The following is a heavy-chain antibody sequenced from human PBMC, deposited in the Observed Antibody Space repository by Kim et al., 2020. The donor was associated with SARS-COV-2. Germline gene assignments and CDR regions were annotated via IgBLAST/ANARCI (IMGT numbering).Heavy chain of an antibody. V-gene: IGHV3-48*01. Sequence: GGSLRLSCAASGFTFSSHSMNWVRQAPGKGLEWVSYISSRSTTIYYADSVKGRFTISRANVENLLFLQMDSLRVEDTAVDYCARFGSGDTVVAIDYWGQGTLVTVSP. J-gene: IGHJ4*02. CDR3: ARFGSGDTVVAIDY. CDR2: ISSRSTTI. D-gene: IGHD4-17*01. CDR1: GFTFSSHS.